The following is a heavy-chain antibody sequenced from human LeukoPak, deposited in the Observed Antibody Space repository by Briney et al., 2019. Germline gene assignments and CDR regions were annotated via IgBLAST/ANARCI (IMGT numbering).Heavy chain of an antibody. CDR1: GFTFSSYA. CDR3: AKDPQGSSGYHDY. Sequence: PGGSLRLSCAASGFTFSSYAMSWVRQAPGKGLEWVSAISGSGGSTYYADSVKGRFTISRDNSKNTLCLQMNSLRAEDTAVYYCAKDPQGSSGYHDYWGQGTLVTVSS. V-gene: IGHV3-23*01. J-gene: IGHJ4*02. CDR2: ISGSGGST. D-gene: IGHD3-22*01.